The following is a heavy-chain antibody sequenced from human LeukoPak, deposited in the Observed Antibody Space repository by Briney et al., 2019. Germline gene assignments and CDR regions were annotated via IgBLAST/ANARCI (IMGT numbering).Heavy chain of an antibody. CDR2: INPNSGGT. V-gene: IGHV1-2*02. CDR3: ARLAPNYDILTGYYFNDY. J-gene: IGHJ4*02. D-gene: IGHD3-9*01. Sequence: ASVRVSCKASGYTFTGYYMHWVRQAPGQGLEWMGWINPNSGGTNYAQKFQGRVTMTRDTSISTAYMELSRLRSDDTAVYYCARLAPNYDILTGYYFNDYWGQGTLVTVSS. CDR1: GYTFTGYY.